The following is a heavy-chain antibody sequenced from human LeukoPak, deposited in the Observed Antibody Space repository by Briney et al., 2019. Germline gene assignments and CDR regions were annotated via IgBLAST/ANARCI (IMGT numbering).Heavy chain of an antibody. CDR3: ASRGYYWYFDL. CDR1: GGSISSGDCY. V-gene: IGHV4-30-4*01. D-gene: IGHD5-12*01. CDR2: IYYSGST. J-gene: IGHJ2*01. Sequence: SQTLSLTCTVSGGSISSGDCYWSWIRQPPGKGLEWIGYIYYSGSTYYNPSLKSRVTISVDTSKNQLALKLSSVTAADTAVYYCASRGYYWYFDLWGRGTLVTVSS.